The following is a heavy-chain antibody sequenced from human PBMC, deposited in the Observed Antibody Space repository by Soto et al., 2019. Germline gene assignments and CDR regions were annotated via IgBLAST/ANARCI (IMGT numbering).Heavy chain of an antibody. V-gene: IGHV3-15*01. D-gene: IGHD1-26*01. CDR3: TTDTDPSYRISGTYYLVIDYPYYGMDV. Sequence: EVQLVESGGGLVKSGGCLRLSCEASGFTFSSAWMRWVRQAPGKGPEWVSRIKSKTDGGTIDNAAPVKGRFTISRDVIKIRLYLQMDSLKTEDTSISYCTTDTDPSYRISGTYYLVIDYPYYGMDVWGQGTTVTLYS. CDR1: GFTFSSAW. CDR2: IKSKTDGGTI. J-gene: IGHJ6*02.